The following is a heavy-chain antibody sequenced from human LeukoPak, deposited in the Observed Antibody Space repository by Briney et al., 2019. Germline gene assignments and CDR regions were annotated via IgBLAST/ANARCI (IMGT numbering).Heavy chain of an antibody. CDR3: ARTNPMSPYYFDY. Sequence: GGSLRLSCAASGFTFSSYAMHWVRQAPGKGLEWVAVISYDGSNKYYADSVKGRFTISRDNSKNTLYLQMNSLRAEDTAVYYCARTNPMSPYYFDYWGQGTLVTVSS. CDR1: GFTFSSYA. CDR2: ISYDGSNK. D-gene: IGHD3-10*02. V-gene: IGHV3-30*04. J-gene: IGHJ4*02.